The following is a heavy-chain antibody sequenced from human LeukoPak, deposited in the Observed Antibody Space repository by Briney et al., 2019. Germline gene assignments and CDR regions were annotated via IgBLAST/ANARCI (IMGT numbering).Heavy chain of an antibody. CDR1: GGSFSGYY. J-gene: IGHJ5*02. Sequence: PSETLSLTCAVYGGSFSGYYWSWIRQPPGKGLEWIGEINHSGSTNYNPSLKSRVTISVHTSKNQFSLKLSSVTAADTAVYYCARSSPLSDFWGGYGFDPWGQGTLVTVSS. V-gene: IGHV4-34*01. CDR2: INHSGST. D-gene: IGHD3-3*01. CDR3: ARSSPLSDFWGGYGFDP.